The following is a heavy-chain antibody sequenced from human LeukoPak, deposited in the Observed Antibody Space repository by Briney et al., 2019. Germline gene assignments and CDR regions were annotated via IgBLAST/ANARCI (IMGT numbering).Heavy chain of an antibody. Sequence: ASVKVSCKASGYTFTGYYMHWVRQAPGQGLEWMGWINPNSGGTNYAQKFQGRVTMTRDTSISTAYMELRSLRSDDTAVYYCARVPLGDSSTYYYPKPDWFDPWGQGTLVIVSS. D-gene: IGHD3-22*01. CDR1: GYTFTGYY. CDR3: ARVPLGDSSTYYYPKPDWFDP. J-gene: IGHJ5*02. CDR2: INPNSGGT. V-gene: IGHV1-2*02.